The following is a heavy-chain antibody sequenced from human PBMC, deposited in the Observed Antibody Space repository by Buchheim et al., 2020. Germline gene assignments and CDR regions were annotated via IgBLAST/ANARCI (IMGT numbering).Heavy chain of an antibody. CDR1: GGSSSGDY. V-gene: IGHV4-34*01. CDR2: INHSGCT. J-gene: IGHJ3*02. Sequence: QVHLQQWGAGLLKPSETLSLTCAVYGGSSSGDYWSWIRQFSGKGLEWIGEINHSGCTSYNPSLKSRITISVDTSKNQFSLKLNSVTAADTAVYYCARAGRYGAFDGFDIWGQGA. D-gene: IGHD3-10*01. CDR3: ARAGRYGAFDGFDI.